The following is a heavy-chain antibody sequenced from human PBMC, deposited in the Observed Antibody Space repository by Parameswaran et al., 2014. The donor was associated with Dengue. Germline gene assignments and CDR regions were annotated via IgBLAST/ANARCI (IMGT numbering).Heavy chain of an antibody. Sequence: RWIRQPPGKGLEWVSVIYSGGSTYYADSVKGRFTISRDNSKNTLYLQMNSLRAEDTAVYYCARVGINTMVRGAFDYWGQGTLVTVSS. D-gene: IGHD3-10*01. V-gene: IGHV3-53*01. CDR2: IYSGGST. J-gene: IGHJ4*02. CDR3: ARVGINTMVRGAFDY.